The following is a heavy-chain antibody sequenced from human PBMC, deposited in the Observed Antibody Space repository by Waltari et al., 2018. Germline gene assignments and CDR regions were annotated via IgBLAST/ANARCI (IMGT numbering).Heavy chain of an antibody. J-gene: IGHJ4*02. Sequence: QVQLVQSGAEVKKPGASVKVSCTASGYTFPGYYMHRVRQAPGQGLEWMGWINPNSGGTNYAQKFQGRVTMTRDTSISTAYMELSRLRSDDTAVYYCQVVPAAMTYYFDYWGQGTLVTVSS. CDR1: GYTFPGYY. D-gene: IGHD2-2*01. V-gene: IGHV1-2*02. CDR2: INPNSGGT. CDR3: QVVPAAMTYYFDY.